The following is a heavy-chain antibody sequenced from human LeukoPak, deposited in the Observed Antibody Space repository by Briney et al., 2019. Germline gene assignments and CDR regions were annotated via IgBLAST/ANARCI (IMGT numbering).Heavy chain of an antibody. CDR1: GFTFSSYA. D-gene: IGHD7-27*01. V-gene: IGHV3-23*01. Sequence: GGSLRLSCAASGFTFSSYAISWVRQAPGEGLEWVSHISGSGGSTYYADSVKGRFTISRDNAKNSLYLQMNSLRVEDTAVYYCVRVGTSFDIWGQGTMVTVSS. J-gene: IGHJ3*02. CDR2: ISGSGGST. CDR3: VRVGTSFDI.